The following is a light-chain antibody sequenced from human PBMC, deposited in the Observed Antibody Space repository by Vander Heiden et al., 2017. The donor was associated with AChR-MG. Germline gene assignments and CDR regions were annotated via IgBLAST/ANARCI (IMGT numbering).Light chain of an antibody. CDR3: CSYAGSSTV. Sequence: QSALTQPASVSGSPGQSITISCTGTSSDVGSYNLVSCYQQNPGKAPKLMIYEVSKRPSGVANRFSGSKAGNTASRTISGLQAEDEADYYCCSYAGSSTVFGGGTKLTVL. CDR1: SSDVGSYNL. J-gene: IGLJ3*02. V-gene: IGLV2-23*02. CDR2: EVS.